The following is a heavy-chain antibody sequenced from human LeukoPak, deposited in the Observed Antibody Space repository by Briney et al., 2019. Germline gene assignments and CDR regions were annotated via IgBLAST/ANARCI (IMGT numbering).Heavy chain of an antibody. CDR3: ARGGVVPAAPDAFDI. D-gene: IGHD2-2*01. CDR1: GYTFTSYY. V-gene: IGHV1-46*03. Sequence: GASVKVSCKASGYTFTSYYMHWVRQAPGQGLEWMGIINPSGGSTSYAQKFQGRVTMTRDTSTSTVCMELSSLRSEDTAVYYCARGGVVPAAPDAFDIWGQGTMVTVSS. CDR2: INPSGGST. J-gene: IGHJ3*02.